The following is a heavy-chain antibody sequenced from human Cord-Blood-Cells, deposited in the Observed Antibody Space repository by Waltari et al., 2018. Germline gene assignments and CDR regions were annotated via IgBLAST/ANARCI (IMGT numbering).Heavy chain of an antibody. Sequence: QVQLQESGPGLVKPSETLSATCAVSGGSIGSYYWSWIRLPAGKGLEWIGRIYTSGSTNYNPSLKSRVTMSVDTSKNQFSLKLSSVTAADTAVYYCASARGSYYLGGDDAFDIWGQGTMVTVSS. CDR3: ASARGSYYLGGDDAFDI. CDR2: IYTSGST. V-gene: IGHV4-4*07. J-gene: IGHJ3*02. D-gene: IGHD1-26*01. CDR1: GGSIGSYY.